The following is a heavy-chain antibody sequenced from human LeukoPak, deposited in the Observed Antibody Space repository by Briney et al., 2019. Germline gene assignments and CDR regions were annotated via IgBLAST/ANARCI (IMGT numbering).Heavy chain of an antibody. CDR2: IYYSGST. V-gene: IGHV4-59*08. CDR3: ARGLYCSGGSCYSGVAGGFDP. D-gene: IGHD2-15*01. Sequence: PSETLSLTCTVSGGSMSPYHWGWIRQPPGKGLEWTGYIYYSGSTNYNPSLNSRVTISVDTSKNQFSLKLSSVTAADTAVYYCARGLYCSGGSCYSGVAGGFDPWGQGTLVTVSS. J-gene: IGHJ5*02. CDR1: GGSMSPYH.